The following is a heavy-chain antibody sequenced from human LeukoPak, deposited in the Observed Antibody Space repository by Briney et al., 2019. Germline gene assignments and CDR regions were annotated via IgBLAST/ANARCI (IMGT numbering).Heavy chain of an antibody. J-gene: IGHJ4*02. Sequence: SETLSLTCTLSGGSISSIIYYWGWIRQPPGKGLEWIGNIFYSGSTYYNPSLKSRVTISVDTSKNQFSLKLSSVTAADTAVYYCASNYYGSGSLDYWGQGNLVTVSS. CDR1: GGSISSIIYY. CDR3: ASNYYGSGSLDY. CDR2: IFYSGST. V-gene: IGHV4-39*01. D-gene: IGHD3-10*01.